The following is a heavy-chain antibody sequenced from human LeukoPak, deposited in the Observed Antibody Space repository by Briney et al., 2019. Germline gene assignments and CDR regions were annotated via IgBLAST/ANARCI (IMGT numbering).Heavy chain of an antibody. V-gene: IGHV3-23*01. CDR2: ISGSGGST. D-gene: IGHD3-10*01. Sequence: PGGSLRLSCAASGFTFSSYGMSWVRQAPGKGLEWVSAISGSGGSTYYADSVKGRFTISRDNSKNTLYLQMNSLRAEDTAVYYCAKETLLWFGDSTPGAFDIWGQGTMVTVSS. CDR1: GFTFSSYG. CDR3: AKETLLWFGDSTPGAFDI. J-gene: IGHJ3*02.